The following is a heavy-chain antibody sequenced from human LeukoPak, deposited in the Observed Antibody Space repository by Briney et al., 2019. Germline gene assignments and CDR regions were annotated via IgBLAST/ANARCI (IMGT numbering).Heavy chain of an antibody. J-gene: IGHJ5*02. CDR3: ARDLNRNWFDP. V-gene: IGHV3-23*01. D-gene: IGHD1-14*01. Sequence: LTGGSLRLSCVDSGFTFSSYDMSWVRQIPGKGLEWVSAISASGGSTYYADSVKGRFTISRDNSKRTLYLQMNSLRAEDTAVFYCARDLNRNWFDPWGQGTLVTVSS. CDR1: GFTFSSYD. CDR2: ISASGGST.